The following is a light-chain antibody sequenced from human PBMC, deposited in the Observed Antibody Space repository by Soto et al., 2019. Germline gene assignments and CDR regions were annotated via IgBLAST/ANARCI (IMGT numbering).Light chain of an antibody. V-gene: IGLV2-14*01. J-gene: IGLJ1*01. CDR2: GVS. Sequence: QSVLTQPASVSGSPGQSITISCTGTSSDIGDNDYVSWYQQHPDKAPKLMIYGVSNRPSGVSNRFSGSKSSNTASLTISGLQAEDEADYYCTSYTTSNTLYLFGTGTKVTVL. CDR3: TSYTTSNTLYL. CDR1: SSDIGDNDY.